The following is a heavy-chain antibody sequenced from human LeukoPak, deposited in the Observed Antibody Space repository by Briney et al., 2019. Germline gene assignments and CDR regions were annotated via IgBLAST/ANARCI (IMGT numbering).Heavy chain of an antibody. J-gene: IGHJ4*02. V-gene: IGHV3-9*01. CDR3: AKAYGGSYYAS. CDR2: ISWNSNNI. CDR1: GFTFDDYA. Sequence: GGSLRLSCAASGFTFDDYAMHWVRQAPGKGLEWVSSISWNSNNIDYADSVKGRFTISRDNAKNSLYLQMNSLRAEDTALYYCAKAYGGSYYASWGRGTLVTVSS. D-gene: IGHD1-26*01.